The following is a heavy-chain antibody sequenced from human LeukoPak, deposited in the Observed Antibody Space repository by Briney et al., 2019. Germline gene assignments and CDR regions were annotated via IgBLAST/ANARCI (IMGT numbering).Heavy chain of an antibody. V-gene: IGHV6-1*01. CDR2: TYYRSKWYS. J-gene: IGHJ5*02. CDR3: ARGGTTGTPGIEP. D-gene: IGHD1-1*01. CDR1: GDSVSSGSAA. Sequence: SQTLSLTCAISGDSVSSGSAAWNRIRQSPSRGLEWLGRTYYRSKWYSEYAVSVKSRITINSDTSKNQFSLHLNSVTPEDTAVYYCARGGTTGTPGIEPWGQGTLVTVSS.